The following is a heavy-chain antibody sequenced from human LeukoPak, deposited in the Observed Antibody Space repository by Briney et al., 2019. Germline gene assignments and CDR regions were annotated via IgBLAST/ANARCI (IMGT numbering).Heavy chain of an antibody. J-gene: IGHJ4*02. V-gene: IGHV3-74*01. CDR3: ARAWGSGYCSSTSCYGGFDY. CDR1: GFTFSSYW. CDR2: INSDGSST. D-gene: IGHD2-2*03. Sequence: GGSLRLSCAASGFTFSSYWMHWVRQAPGKGLVWVSRINSDGSSTSYADSVKGRFTISRDNAKNTLYLQMNSLRAEDTAVYYCARAWGSGYCSSTSCYGGFDYWGQGTLVTVSS.